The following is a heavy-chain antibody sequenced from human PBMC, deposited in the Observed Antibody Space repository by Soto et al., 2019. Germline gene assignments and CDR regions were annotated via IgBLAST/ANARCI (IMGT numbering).Heavy chain of an antibody. Sequence: SETLSLTCTVSGVSFSSHYWSWIRQPPGKGLEWIGYIYYTGSTNYSPSLKSRVTISGDASKNQFSLRLISVTAADTAVYYCARVPTYYDSSGYPDYWGQGTLVTVSS. CDR2: IYYTGST. CDR1: GVSFSSHY. CDR3: ARVPTYYDSSGYPDY. J-gene: IGHJ4*02. V-gene: IGHV4-59*11. D-gene: IGHD3-22*01.